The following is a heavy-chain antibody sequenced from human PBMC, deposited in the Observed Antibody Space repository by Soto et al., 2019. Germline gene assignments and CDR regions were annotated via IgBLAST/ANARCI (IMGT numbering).Heavy chain of an antibody. CDR3: ARGGAARPSGVHYYYGMDV. CDR1: GGSFSGYY. Sequence: QVQLQQWGAGLLKPSETLSLTCAVYGGSFSGYYWSWIRQPPGKGLEWIGEIIHSGSTNYNPSLKSRVTISVDTSKNKFSLKLSSVTAADTAVYYCARGGAARPSGVHYYYGMDVWGQGTTVTVSS. CDR2: IIHSGST. V-gene: IGHV4-34*01. J-gene: IGHJ6*02. D-gene: IGHD6-6*01.